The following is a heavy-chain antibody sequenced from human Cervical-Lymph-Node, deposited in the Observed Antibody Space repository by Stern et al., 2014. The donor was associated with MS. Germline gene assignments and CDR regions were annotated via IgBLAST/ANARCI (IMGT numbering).Heavy chain of an antibody. Sequence: VQLVESGAEVKKPGASVKVSCKASGHTFAVHWVRQAPGPTLEWIGRIITDNGDTNYSQMFKGRVTITRDTFASTAYMELRSLRSEDTAVYYCTSLSGPLDSWGQGTLVTVSS. CDR2: IITDNGDT. J-gene: IGHJ5*01. V-gene: IGHV1-3*04. D-gene: IGHD3-10*01. CDR1: GHTFA. CDR3: TSLSGPLDS.